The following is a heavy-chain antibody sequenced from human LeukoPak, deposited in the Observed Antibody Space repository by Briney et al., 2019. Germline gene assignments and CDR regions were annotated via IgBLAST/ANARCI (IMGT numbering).Heavy chain of an antibody. CDR1: GGSISSYY. V-gene: IGHV4-59*01. CDR3: AREGGGYDSGYFDL. D-gene: IGHD5-12*01. Sequence: SATLSLTCTVSGGSISSYYWSWIRQPPGKGLEWIGYIYYSGSTNYNPSLKSRVTISVDTSKNQFSLKLSSVTAADTAVYYCAREGGGYDSGYFDLWGRGTLVTVSS. CDR2: IYYSGST. J-gene: IGHJ2*01.